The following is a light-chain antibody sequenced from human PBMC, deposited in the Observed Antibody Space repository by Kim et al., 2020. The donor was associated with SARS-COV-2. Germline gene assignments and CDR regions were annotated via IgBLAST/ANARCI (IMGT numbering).Light chain of an antibody. Sequence: QSALTQPASVSGSPGQSITISCTGTSSDIGVYNLVSWYQQYPGKAPKLLIYEVTKRPSGVSNRFSGSKSGITASLTISGLQAEDEADYYCCSFAGCCSFVFASGPHVTFL. CDR1: SSDIGVYNL. J-gene: IGLJ1*01. CDR2: EVT. V-gene: IGLV2-23*02. CDR3: CSFAGCCSFV.